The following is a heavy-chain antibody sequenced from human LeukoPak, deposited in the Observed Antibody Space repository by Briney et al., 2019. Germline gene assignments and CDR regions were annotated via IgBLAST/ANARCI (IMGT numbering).Heavy chain of an antibody. D-gene: IGHD3-10*01. J-gene: IGHJ3*02. V-gene: IGHV3-21*01. CDR3: ARGVGSGSFDAFDI. Sequence: GGSLRLSCAASGFTFSSYSMNWVRQAPGKGLEWVSSISSSSSYIYYADSVKGRSTISRDNAKNSLYLQMNSLRAEDTAVYYCARGVGSGSFDAFDIWGQGTMVTVSS. CDR2: ISSSSSYI. CDR1: GFTFSSYS.